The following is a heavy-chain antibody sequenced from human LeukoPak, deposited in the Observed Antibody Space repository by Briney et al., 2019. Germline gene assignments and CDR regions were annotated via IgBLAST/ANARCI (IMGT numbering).Heavy chain of an antibody. Sequence: SETLSLTCAVYGGSFSGYYWSWIRQPPGKGLEWIGEINHSGSTNYNPPLKSRVTISVDTSKNQFSLKLSSVTAADTAVYYCARAQVETSAAGTIIGYYYYYYYMDVWGKGTTVTVSS. CDR2: INHSGST. CDR1: GGSFSGYY. V-gene: IGHV4-34*01. J-gene: IGHJ6*03. CDR3: ARAQVETSAAGTIIGYYYYYYYMDV. D-gene: IGHD6-13*01.